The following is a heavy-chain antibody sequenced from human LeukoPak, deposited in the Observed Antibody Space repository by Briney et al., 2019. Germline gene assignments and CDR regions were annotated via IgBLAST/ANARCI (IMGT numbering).Heavy chain of an antibody. V-gene: IGHV1-69*04. CDR2: IIPILGIA. CDR3: ARTVERGYYFDY. Sequence: ASVKVSCKASGGTFSSYAISWVRQAPGQGLEWMGMIIPILGIANYAQKFQRRVTITADKSTSTAYMELSSLRSEDTAVYYCARTVERGYYFDYWGQGTLVTVSS. D-gene: IGHD3-16*01. CDR1: GGTFSSYA. J-gene: IGHJ4*02.